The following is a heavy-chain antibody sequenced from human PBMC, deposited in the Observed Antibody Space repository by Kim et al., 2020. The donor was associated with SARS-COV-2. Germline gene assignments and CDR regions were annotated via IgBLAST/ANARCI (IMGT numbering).Heavy chain of an antibody. Sequence: KRYSPSLKSRLTITKDTAKNQVVLTMTNMDPVDTATYYCAHSRHRGVFDYWGQGTLVTVSS. J-gene: IGHJ4*02. D-gene: IGHD3-10*01. CDR3: AHSRHRGVFDY. V-gene: IGHV2-5*01. CDR2: K.